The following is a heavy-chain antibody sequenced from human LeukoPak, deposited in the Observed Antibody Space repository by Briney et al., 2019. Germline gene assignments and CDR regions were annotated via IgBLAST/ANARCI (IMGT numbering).Heavy chain of an antibody. Sequence: GGSLRLSCAASGFTFSTYAMSWVRQAPGKGLEWVSAISGSADSTYYADSVKGQFAISRDNSKNTLYLQMNSLRAEDTAVYFCAKDRARGGTTDFGYWGQGTLVTVSS. CDR2: ISGSADST. J-gene: IGHJ4*02. V-gene: IGHV3-23*01. CDR3: AKDRARGGTTDFGY. CDR1: GFTFSTYA. D-gene: IGHD1-7*01.